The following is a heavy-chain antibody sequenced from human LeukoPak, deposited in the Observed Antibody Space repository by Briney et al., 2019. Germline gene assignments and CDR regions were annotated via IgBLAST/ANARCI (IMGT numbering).Heavy chain of an antibody. D-gene: IGHD2-2*02. CDR2: INHSGST. V-gene: IGHV4-34*01. CDR3: ASRYFCSSTSCYTFDY. J-gene: IGHJ4*02. CDR1: GGSFNGYY. Sequence: KASETLSLTCAVYGGSFNGYYWNWIRQSPGKGLEWIGEINHSGSTNYNPSLKSRVTISVDTSKNQFSLKLNSVTAADMAVYYCASRYFCSSTSCYTFDYWGQGTLVTVSS.